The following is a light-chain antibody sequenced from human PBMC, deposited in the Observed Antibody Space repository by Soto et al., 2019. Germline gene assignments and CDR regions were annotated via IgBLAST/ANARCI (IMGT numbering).Light chain of an antibody. Sequence: QSVLTQPPSASGTPGQRVTISCSGSSSNIGSNYVYWYQQLPGTAPKLLIYRNNQRPSGVPDRFSGSKSGTSASLAISGLRSEDEADYYCAAWDDSRSSWVFRGGTKVTVL. J-gene: IGLJ3*02. V-gene: IGLV1-47*01. CDR2: RNN. CDR3: AAWDDSRSSWV. CDR1: SSNIGSNY.